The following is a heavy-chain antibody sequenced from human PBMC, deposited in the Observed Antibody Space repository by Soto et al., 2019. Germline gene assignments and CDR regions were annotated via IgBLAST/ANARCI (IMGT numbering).Heavy chain of an antibody. CDR2: IYYSGST. J-gene: IGHJ3*02. CDR3: ARTVDYGDETGASDI. V-gene: IGHV4-39*01. D-gene: IGHD4-17*01. CDR1: GGSISSSSYY. Sequence: SETLSLTCTVSGGSISSSSYYWGWIRQPPGKGLEWIGSIYYSGSTYYNPSLKSRVTISVDTSKNQFSLKLSSVTAADTAVYYCARTVDYGDETGASDIWGQGTMVTVSS.